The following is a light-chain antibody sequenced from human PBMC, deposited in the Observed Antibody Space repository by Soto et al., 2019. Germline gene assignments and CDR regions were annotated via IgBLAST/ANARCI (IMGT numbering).Light chain of an antibody. V-gene: IGKV3-11*01. Sequence: EIVLTQSPATLSLSPGERATLSCRASQSINRHLAWYRQKPGQAPRLLIYGASTRATGIPARFSGSGSGTDFTLTISSLEPEDFAVYYCQQRSNWPITFGQGTRLEIK. CDR1: QSINRH. CDR2: GAS. CDR3: QQRSNWPIT. J-gene: IGKJ5*01.